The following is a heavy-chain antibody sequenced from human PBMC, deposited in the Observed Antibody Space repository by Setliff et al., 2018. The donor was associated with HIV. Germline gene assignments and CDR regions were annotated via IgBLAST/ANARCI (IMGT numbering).Heavy chain of an antibody. J-gene: IGHJ3*02. CDR2: IKQDGSER. V-gene: IGHV3-7*01. CDR1: GFTFRSYW. Sequence: GESLKISCAASGFTFRSYWMSWVRQAPGKGLEWVANIKQDGSERYYVDSVKGRFTISRDNTNNSLYLHMNSLRAEDTAVYYCARAAAYFNFWTGYHPHAFDIWGQGTMVTVSS. D-gene: IGHD3-3*01. CDR3: ARAAAYFNFWTGYHPHAFDI.